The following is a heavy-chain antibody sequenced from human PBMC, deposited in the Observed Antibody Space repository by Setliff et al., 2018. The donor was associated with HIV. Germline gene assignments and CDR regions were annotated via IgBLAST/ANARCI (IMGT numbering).Heavy chain of an antibody. CDR1: GGSISSSSYY. D-gene: IGHD3-10*01. Sequence: SETLSLTCTVSGGSISSSSYYWSWIRQPPGKGLEWIGYIYTSGSTNYNPSLKSRVTISVDTSKNQFSLKLSSVTAADTAVYYCARDSVVRGVMVGMDVWGKGTTVTVSS. V-gene: IGHV4-61*01. CDR3: ARDSVVRGVMVGMDV. J-gene: IGHJ6*03. CDR2: IYTSGST.